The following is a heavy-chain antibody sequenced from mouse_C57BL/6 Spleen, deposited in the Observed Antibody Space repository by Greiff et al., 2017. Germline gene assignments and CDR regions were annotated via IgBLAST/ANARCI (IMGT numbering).Heavy chain of an antibody. CDR1: GYTFTSYW. D-gene: IGHD2-5*01. CDR2: IAPNSGGT. J-gene: IGHJ4*01. Sequence: QVQLQQPGAELVKPGASVKLSCKASGYTFTSYWMHWVKQRPGRGLEWIGRIAPNSGGTKYNEKFKSKATLTVDKPSSTAYMQLSSLTSEDSAVYYCARSGYSNYDYAMDYWGQGTSVTVSS. CDR3: ARSGYSNYDYAMDY. V-gene: IGHV1-72*01.